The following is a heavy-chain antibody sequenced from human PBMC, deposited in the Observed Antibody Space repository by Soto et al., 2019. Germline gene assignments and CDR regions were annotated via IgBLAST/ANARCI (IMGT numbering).Heavy chain of an antibody. CDR1: GYTFTSYY. D-gene: IGHD3-16*01. CDR3: SRKRGEGYNHLDY. J-gene: IGHJ4*02. V-gene: IGHV1-46*03. Sequence: QVELVQSGAEVKKPGASVKVSCKASGYTFTSYYLHWVRQAPGQGLEWMGLINTNDGITTYAQRFEGRVTMTRDRTTSTVYMELSSLRSEDTAVYYCSRKRGEGYNHLDYWGQGTLVTVSS. CDR2: INTNDGIT.